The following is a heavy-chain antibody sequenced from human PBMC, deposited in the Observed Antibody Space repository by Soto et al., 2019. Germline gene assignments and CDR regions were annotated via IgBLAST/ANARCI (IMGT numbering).Heavy chain of an antibody. CDR2: ISSSSSTI. J-gene: IGHJ6*02. V-gene: IGHV3-48*02. CDR3: ARSLKLDYDFGSGYPTPDGMDV. D-gene: IGHD3-3*01. Sequence: PGGSLRLSCAASGFTFSSYSMNWVRQAPGKGLEWVSYISSSSSTIYYADSVKGRFTISRDNAKNSLYLQMNSLRDEDTAVYYCARSLKLDYDFGSGYPTPDGMDVWGQGTTVTVSS. CDR1: GFTFSSYS.